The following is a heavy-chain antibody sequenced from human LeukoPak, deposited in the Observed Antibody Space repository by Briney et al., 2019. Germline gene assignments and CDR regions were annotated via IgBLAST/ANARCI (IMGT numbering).Heavy chain of an antibody. Sequence: PGGSLRLSCAASGFTFDDYAMHWVRQAPGKGLEWVSGISWNSGSIGYADSVKVRFTISRDNAKNSLYLQMNSLRAEDAAVYYCAKELKVDYSNYLGGGFDYWGQGTLVTVSS. J-gene: IGHJ4*02. V-gene: IGHV3-9*01. CDR3: AKELKVDYSNYLGGGFDY. CDR2: ISWNSGSI. D-gene: IGHD4-11*01. CDR1: GFTFDDYA.